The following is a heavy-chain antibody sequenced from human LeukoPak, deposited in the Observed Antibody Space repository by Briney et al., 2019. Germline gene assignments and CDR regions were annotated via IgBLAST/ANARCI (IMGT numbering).Heavy chain of an antibody. CDR1: GYTFTCYY. CDR2: INPNSGDT. D-gene: IGHD6-19*01. J-gene: IGHJ4*02. V-gene: IGHV1-2*02. Sequence: ASVKVSCKASGYTFTCYYMHWVRQAPGQGLEWMGWINPNSGDTNYAQKFQGRVTMTRDTSISTAYMELSSLRSDDTAVYYCARYNSGWYSGYWGQGTLVTVSS. CDR3: ARYNSGWYSGY.